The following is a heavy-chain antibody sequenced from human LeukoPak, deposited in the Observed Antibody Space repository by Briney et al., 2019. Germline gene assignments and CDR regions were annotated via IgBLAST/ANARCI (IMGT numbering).Heavy chain of an antibody. D-gene: IGHD3-10*01. J-gene: IGHJ4*02. Sequence: IPSQTLSLTCTVSGGSISSGDYSWSWIRQPPGKGLEWIGYIYYSGSTYYSPSLKSRVTISVDTSKNQFSLRLSSVTAADTAVYYCARAGFGIDFWGQGTLVTVSS. V-gene: IGHV4-30-4*08. CDR1: GGSISSGDYS. CDR3: ARAGFGIDF. CDR2: IYYSGST.